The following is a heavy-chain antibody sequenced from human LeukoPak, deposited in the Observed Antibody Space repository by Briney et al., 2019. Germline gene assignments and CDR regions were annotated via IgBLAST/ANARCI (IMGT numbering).Heavy chain of an antibody. D-gene: IGHD1-26*01. V-gene: IGHV3-53*01. J-gene: IGHJ3*02. Sequence: GGSLRLSCAVSGFTVRSNYMSWVRQAPGKGLEWVSVIYSGGSTYYADSVKGRFTISRDNSKNTLYLQMSSLRVEVTAGYYCATWGDSGTYYQRAAFDIWGQGTMVTVSS. CDR2: IYSGGST. CDR1: GFTVRSNY. CDR3: ATWGDSGTYYQRAAFDI.